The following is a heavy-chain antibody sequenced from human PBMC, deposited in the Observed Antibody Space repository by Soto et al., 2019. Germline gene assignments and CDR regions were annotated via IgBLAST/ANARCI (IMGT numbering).Heavy chain of an antibody. CDR1: GFTFSSYA. CDR2: ISGSGGST. Sequence: LSLTCAASGFTFSSYAMSWVRQAPGKGLEWVSAISGSGGSTYYADSVKGRFTISRDNSKNTLYLQMNSLRAEDTAVYYCAKDLGKYCSGGSCYYFDYWGQGTLVTVSS. V-gene: IGHV3-23*01. D-gene: IGHD2-15*01. J-gene: IGHJ4*02. CDR3: AKDLGKYCSGGSCYYFDY.